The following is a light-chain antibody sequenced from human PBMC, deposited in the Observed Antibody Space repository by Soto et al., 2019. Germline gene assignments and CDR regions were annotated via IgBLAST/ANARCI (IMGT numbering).Light chain of an antibody. V-gene: IGLV2-11*01. Sequence: LTQPRSVSGSPGQSVTISCTGTSSDIGSYNYVSWYQQHPGKAPKVMIYDVSKRPSGVPDRLSGSKSGNTASLIISGLQAEDEADYYCCSYAGSYTYVFGSGTKVTVL. CDR1: SSDIGSYNY. J-gene: IGLJ1*01. CDR2: DVS. CDR3: CSYAGSYTYV.